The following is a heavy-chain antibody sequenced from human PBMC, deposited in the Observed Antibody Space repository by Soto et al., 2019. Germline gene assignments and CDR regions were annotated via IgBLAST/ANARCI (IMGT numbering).Heavy chain of an antibody. CDR1: GGTFSSYA. D-gene: IGHD3-9*01. CDR3: ARGPLRYFDWLDGMDV. Sequence: AAVKVSCKACGGTFSSYAISWVRQAPGQGLEWMGGIIPIFGTANYAQKFQGRVTITADESTSTAYMELSSLRSEDTAVYYCARGPLRYFDWLDGMDVWGQGNTVTVSS. CDR2: IIPIFGTA. V-gene: IGHV1-69*13. J-gene: IGHJ6*02.